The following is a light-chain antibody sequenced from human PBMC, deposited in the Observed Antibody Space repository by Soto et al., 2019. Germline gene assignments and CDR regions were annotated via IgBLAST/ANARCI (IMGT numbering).Light chain of an antibody. Sequence: DIVMTQSPLSLPVTPGEPASISCRSSQSLLHSNGYNYLDWYLQKPGQSPQLLIYLGSNRASGVPDRFSGSGSGTDFTLNISRVEAEDVGVYYCMQALQTPRTFGQATKVDIK. CDR1: QSLLHSNGYNY. CDR2: LGS. CDR3: MQALQTPRT. J-gene: IGKJ1*01. V-gene: IGKV2-28*01.